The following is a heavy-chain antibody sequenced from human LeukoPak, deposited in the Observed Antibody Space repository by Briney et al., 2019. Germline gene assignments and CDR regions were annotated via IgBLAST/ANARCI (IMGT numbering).Heavy chain of an antibody. Sequence: ASVKVSCKASGYTFTSYDINWVRQAPGQGLEWMGRMNPNSGNTDYAQKFQGRVTMTRNTSISTAYMELSSLRSEATAVYYCARVADSSEFDYWGQGTLVTVSS. CDR2: MNPNSGNT. D-gene: IGHD3-22*01. CDR3: ARVADSSEFDY. V-gene: IGHV1-8*01. J-gene: IGHJ4*02. CDR1: GYTFTSYD.